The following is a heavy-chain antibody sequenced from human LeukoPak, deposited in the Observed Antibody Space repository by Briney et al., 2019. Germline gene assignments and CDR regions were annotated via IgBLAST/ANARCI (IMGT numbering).Heavy chain of an antibody. J-gene: IGHJ5*02. CDR2: ISSSSSYI. V-gene: IGHV3-21*01. Sequence: PGGSLRLSCAASGFTFSSYSMNWVRQAPGKGLEWVSSISSSSSYIYYADSVKDRFTISRDNAKNSLYLQMNSLRAEDTAVYYCARYATGTTWFDPWGQGTLVTVSS. CDR3: ARYATGTTWFDP. D-gene: IGHD1-7*01. CDR1: GFTFSSYS.